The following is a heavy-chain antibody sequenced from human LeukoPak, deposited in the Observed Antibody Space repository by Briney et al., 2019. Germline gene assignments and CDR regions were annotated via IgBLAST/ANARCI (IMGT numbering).Heavy chain of an antibody. CDR2: ISAYNGNT. J-gene: IGHJ6*03. D-gene: IGHD5-12*01. Sequence: GASVKVSCKASGYTFTSYGISWVRQAPGQGLEWMGWISAYNGNTNYAQKLQGRVTMTTDTSTSTAYMELRSLRSDDTAVYYCARDPTTPYYYYYMDVWGKGTTVTVSS. V-gene: IGHV1-18*01. CDR1: GYTFTSYG. CDR3: ARDPTTPYYYYYMDV.